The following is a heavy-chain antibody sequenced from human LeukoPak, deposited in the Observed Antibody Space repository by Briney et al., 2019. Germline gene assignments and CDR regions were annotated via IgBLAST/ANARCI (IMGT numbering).Heavy chain of an antibody. CDR3: ARGTAMVDY. CDR2: ISGSGGST. D-gene: IGHD5-18*01. V-gene: IGHV3-23*01. J-gene: IGHJ4*02. CDR1: GFTFSSYA. Sequence: GGSLRLSCAASGFTFSSYAMSWVLQAPGKGLEWVSAISGSGGSTYYADPVKGRFTISRDNAKNSLYLQMNSLRAEDTAVYYCARGTAMVDYWGQGTLVTVSS.